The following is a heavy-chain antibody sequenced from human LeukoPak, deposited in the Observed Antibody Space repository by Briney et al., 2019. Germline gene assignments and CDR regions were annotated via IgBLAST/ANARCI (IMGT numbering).Heavy chain of an antibody. Sequence: ASVKVSCKASGYTFTSYDINWVRQATGQGLEWMGWMNPNSGNTGYAQKFQGGVTMTRNTSISTAYMELSSLRSEDTAVYYCARAMVRGVISVYWGQGTLVTVSS. J-gene: IGHJ4*02. CDR2: MNPNSGNT. CDR1: GYTFTSYD. D-gene: IGHD3-10*01. CDR3: ARAMVRGVISVY. V-gene: IGHV1-8*01.